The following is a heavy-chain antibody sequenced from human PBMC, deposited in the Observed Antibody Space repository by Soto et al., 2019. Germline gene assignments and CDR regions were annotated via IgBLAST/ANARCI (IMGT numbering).Heavy chain of an antibody. CDR2: IYYSGST. CDR1: GDSISSYY. J-gene: IGHJ4*02. CDR3: ARRYGGRLDY. V-gene: IGHV4-59*08. D-gene: IGHD2-15*01. Sequence: PSETLSLTCTVSGDSISSYYWSWIRQPPGKGLEWIGYIYYSGSTNYNPSLKSRVTISVDTSKNQFSLKLSSVTAADTAVYYCARRYGGRLDYWGQGTLVTVSS.